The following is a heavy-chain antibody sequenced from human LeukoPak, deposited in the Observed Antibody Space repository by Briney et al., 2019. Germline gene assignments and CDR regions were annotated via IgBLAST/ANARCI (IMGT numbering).Heavy chain of an antibody. Sequence: AGGSLRLSCAASGFTFSSYAMSWVRQAPGKGLEWVSAVSGSGVSTYYADSVKGRFTISRDNSKSTLYLQMNSLRAEDTAVYYCAKGRFSSSWYDNWGQGSLVTVSS. V-gene: IGHV3-23*01. CDR3: AKGRFSSSWYDN. CDR2: VSGSGVST. CDR1: GFTFSSYA. D-gene: IGHD6-13*01. J-gene: IGHJ5*02.